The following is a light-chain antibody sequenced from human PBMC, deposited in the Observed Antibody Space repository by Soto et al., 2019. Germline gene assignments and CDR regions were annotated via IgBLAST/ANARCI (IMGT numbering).Light chain of an antibody. CDR1: SSNIGSNT. CDR3: AAWDDSLNGYV. Sequence: QSVLTQPPTSSGTPGQRVAISRNGSSSNIGSNTVNWYQQLPGTAPKLLIYSNNQRPSGVPDRFSGSKSGTSASLAISGLQSEDEADYYCAAWDDSLNGYVFGTGTKVTVL. CDR2: SNN. J-gene: IGLJ1*01. V-gene: IGLV1-44*01.